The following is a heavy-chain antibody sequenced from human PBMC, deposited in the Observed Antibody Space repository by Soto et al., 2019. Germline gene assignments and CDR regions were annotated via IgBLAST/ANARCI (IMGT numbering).Heavy chain of an antibody. J-gene: IGHJ6*02. D-gene: IGHD5-18*01. CDR3: ARDGRIQLSTLDYGMDV. V-gene: IGHV4-30-4*01. CDR1: GGSISSGDYY. CDR2: IYYSGST. Sequence: PSETLSLTCTVSGGSISSGDYYWSWIRQPPGKGLEWIGYIYYSGSTYYNPSRKSRVTISVDTSKNQFSLKLSSVTAADTAVYYCARDGRIQLSTLDYGMDVWGQGTTVTVSS.